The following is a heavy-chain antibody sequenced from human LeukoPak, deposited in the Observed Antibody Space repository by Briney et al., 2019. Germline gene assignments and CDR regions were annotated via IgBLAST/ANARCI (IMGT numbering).Heavy chain of an antibody. V-gene: IGHV3-30-3*01. D-gene: IGHD2-2*01. CDR2: LLYGGSSD. Sequence: GTSLRLSCEASGFTFSNYAFHWVRQAPGKGLEWVAVLLYGGSSDHYADSVKGRFTISRDTSKNTLYLQMNSLRAEDTALYYCARDYCSTTTCLDYWGRGTLVTVSP. J-gene: IGHJ4*02. CDR3: ARDYCSTTTCLDY. CDR1: GFTFSNYA.